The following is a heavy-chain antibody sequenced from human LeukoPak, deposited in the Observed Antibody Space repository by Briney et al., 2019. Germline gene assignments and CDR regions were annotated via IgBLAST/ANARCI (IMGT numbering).Heavy chain of an antibody. J-gene: IGHJ4*02. CDR2: IGSSGSTI. Sequence: GGSLRLSCAASGFTFSSYSMNWVRQAPGKGLEWVSYIGSSGSTIYYADSLKGRFTISRDNAKNSLYLQMNSLRAEDTAVYYCARAHYYGSSGLDFWGQGTLVTVSS. CDR3: ARAHYYGSSGLDF. D-gene: IGHD3-22*01. V-gene: IGHV3-48*04. CDR1: GFTFSSYS.